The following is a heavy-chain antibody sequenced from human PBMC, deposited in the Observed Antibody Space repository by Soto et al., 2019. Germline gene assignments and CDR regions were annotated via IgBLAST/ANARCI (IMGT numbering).Heavy chain of an antibody. J-gene: IGHJ5*02. CDR1: GASISSGGYS. D-gene: IGHD5-18*01. CDR2: IYPSGST. V-gene: IGHV4-30-2*06. CDR3: ARGDTSAVIWFDP. Sequence: PSETLSLTCTVSGASISSGGYSWSWIRLSPGRGLEWIGYIYPSGSTSFNPSLRSRVTLSVDVSKNRFSLQLSSVTAADTAVYYCARGDTSAVIWFDPWGQGTLVTVSS.